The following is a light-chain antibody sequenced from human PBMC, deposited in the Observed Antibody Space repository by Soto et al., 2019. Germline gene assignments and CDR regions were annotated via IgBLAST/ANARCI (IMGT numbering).Light chain of an antibody. J-gene: IGKJ1*01. Sequence: EIVLTQSPDTLSLSPGERATLSCRASQSVSSYLAWYQQKPGQAPRLLIYDASNRATGIPARFSGSGSGTDFTLTISSLEPEDFAVYWCQQYDSSPRTFGQGTKVEIK. CDR3: QQYDSSPRT. V-gene: IGKV3-11*01. CDR1: QSVSSY. CDR2: DAS.